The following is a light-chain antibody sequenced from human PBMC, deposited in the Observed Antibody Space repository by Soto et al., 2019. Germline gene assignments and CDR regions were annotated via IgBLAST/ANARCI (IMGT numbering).Light chain of an antibody. V-gene: IGKV1-5*03. Sequence: DIQMTQSPSTLSASVGDRVTITCRASQSISSWLAWNQQKPGKAPKLLIYKASTLESGVPSNFSGSGSGTEFSLTISSLQPEDFATYYCQQYNAYPWTFGQGTKVDVK. J-gene: IGKJ1*01. CDR2: KAS. CDR3: QQYNAYPWT. CDR1: QSISSW.